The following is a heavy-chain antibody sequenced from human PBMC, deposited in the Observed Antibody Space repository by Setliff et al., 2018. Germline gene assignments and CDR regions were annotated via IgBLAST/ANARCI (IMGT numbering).Heavy chain of an antibody. CDR2: IYPADSDT. CDR1: GYSFTSYW. D-gene: IGHD6-19*01. CDR3: ARRAYISSAWFFDS. Sequence: AGESLKISCKGSGYSFTSYWISWVRQMPGKGLEWMGMIYPADSDTRDSPSFQGQVTMSADKSISTAYLQWSSLKSSNTAMYYCARRAYISSAWFFDSWGQGTLVTVSS. J-gene: IGHJ4*02. V-gene: IGHV5-51*01.